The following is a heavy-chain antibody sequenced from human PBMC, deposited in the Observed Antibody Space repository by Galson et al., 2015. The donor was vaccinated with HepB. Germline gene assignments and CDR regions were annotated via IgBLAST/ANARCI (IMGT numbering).Heavy chain of an antibody. CDR1: GFTFSSYA. CDR2: ISYDGSNK. V-gene: IGHV3-30*04. J-gene: IGHJ4*02. CDR3: ARVRIAAAGTGVDY. Sequence: SLRLSCAASGFTFSSYAMHWVRQAPGKGLEWVAVISYDGSNKYYADSVKGRFTISRDNSKNTLYLQMNSLRAEDTAVYYCARVRIAAAGTGVDYWGQGTLVTVSS. D-gene: IGHD6-13*01.